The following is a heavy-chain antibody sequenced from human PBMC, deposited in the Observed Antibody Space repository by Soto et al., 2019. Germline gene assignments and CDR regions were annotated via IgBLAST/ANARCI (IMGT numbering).Heavy chain of an antibody. D-gene: IGHD6-13*01. V-gene: IGHV4-4*02. CDR1: GGSISSINW. CDR3: AGIAAAGTRFDS. CDR2: IYHSGST. J-gene: IGHJ4*02. Sequence: SETLSLTCAVSGGSISSINWWSWVRQPPGKGLEWIGEIYHSGSTNYNPSLKSRVTISVDKSKNQFSLKLSSVTAADTAVYYCAGIAAAGTRFDSWGQGTLVTVSS.